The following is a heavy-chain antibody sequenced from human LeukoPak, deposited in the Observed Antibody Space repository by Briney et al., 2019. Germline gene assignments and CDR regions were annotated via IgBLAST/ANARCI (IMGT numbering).Heavy chain of an antibody. CDR2: ISSSGSTI. D-gene: IGHD6-13*01. V-gene: IGHV3-48*04. CDR3: AKAGGGVYGYYYYMDV. Sequence: GGSLRLSCAASGFTFSSYSMNWVRQAPGKGLEWVSYISSSGSTIYYADSVKGRFTISRDNAKNSVYLQMNSLRAEDTAVYYCAKAGGGVYGYYYYMDVWGKGTTVTVSS. J-gene: IGHJ6*03. CDR1: GFTFSSYS.